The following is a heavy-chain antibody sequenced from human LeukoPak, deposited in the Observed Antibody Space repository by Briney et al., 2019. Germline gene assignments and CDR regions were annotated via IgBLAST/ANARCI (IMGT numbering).Heavy chain of an antibody. V-gene: IGHV1-69*06. D-gene: IGHD3-22*01. CDR1: GGTFSSYA. CDR3: ARSLENYYDSSGYSAVSGY. CDR2: IIPIFGTA. J-gene: IGHJ4*02. Sequence: GASVKVSCKASGGTFSSYAISWVRQAPGQGLEWMGGIIPIFGTANYAQKFQGRVTITADKSTSTAYMELSSLRSEDTAVYYCARSLENYYDSSGYSAVSGYWGQGTLVTVSS.